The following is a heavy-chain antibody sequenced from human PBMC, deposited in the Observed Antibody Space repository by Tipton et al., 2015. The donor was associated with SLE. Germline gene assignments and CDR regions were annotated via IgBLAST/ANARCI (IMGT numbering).Heavy chain of an antibody. CDR2: AYTTGSP. Sequence: GLVKPSETLSLTCTVSGVSISSASYYWNWIRQPAGKGLEWIGRAYTTGSPYYNPSLESRVAISMDTSKNQFSLKLTAVTAADTAVYYCARHLGVIVAFEVWGQGTVLTVSS. D-gene: IGHD3-10*01. V-gene: IGHV4-61*02. CDR3: ARHLGVIVAFEV. CDR1: GVSISSASYY. J-gene: IGHJ3*01.